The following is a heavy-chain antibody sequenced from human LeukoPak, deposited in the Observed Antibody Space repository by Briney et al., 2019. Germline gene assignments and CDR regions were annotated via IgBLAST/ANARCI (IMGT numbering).Heavy chain of an antibody. CDR2: IYYSGST. Sequence: PSETLSLTCTVSGGSISSYYWSWIRQPPGKGLEWIGYIYYSGSTNYNPSLKSRVTISVDTSKNQFSLKLSSVTAAHTAVYYCARTYSSSWYGGLNFDYWGQGTLVTASS. D-gene: IGHD6-13*01. V-gene: IGHV4-59*08. J-gene: IGHJ4*02. CDR3: ARTYSSSWYGGLNFDY. CDR1: GGSISSYY.